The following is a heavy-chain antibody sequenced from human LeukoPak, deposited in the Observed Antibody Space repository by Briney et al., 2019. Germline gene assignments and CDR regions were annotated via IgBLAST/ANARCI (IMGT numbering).Heavy chain of an antibody. CDR2: ISWNSGSI. CDR3: AKDMSGYSYGPFDY. Sequence: GWSLSLSCAASGFTFDDYAMHWVRQAPGKGLEWVSGISWNSGSIGYADSVKGRFTISRDNAKNSLYLQMNSLRAEDTALYYCAKDMSGYSYGPFDYWGQGTLVTVSS. CDR1: GFTFDDYA. V-gene: IGHV3-9*01. J-gene: IGHJ4*02. D-gene: IGHD5-18*01.